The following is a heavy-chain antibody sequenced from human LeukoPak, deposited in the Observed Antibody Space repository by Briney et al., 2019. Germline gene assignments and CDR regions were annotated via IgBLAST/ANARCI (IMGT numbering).Heavy chain of an antibody. CDR2: IYHAGST. D-gene: IGHD3-22*01. J-gene: IGHJ3*02. CDR1: GASISSSNW. Sequence: PSETLSLTCTVSGASISSSNWWTWVRQPPGEALEWIGEIYHAGSTKYNPSLKRRVTISVDTSKNQFSLKLSSVTAADTAVYYCARVNHDDYDRVGDAFDIWGQGTMVTVSS. CDR3: ARVNHDDYDRVGDAFDI. V-gene: IGHV4-4*02.